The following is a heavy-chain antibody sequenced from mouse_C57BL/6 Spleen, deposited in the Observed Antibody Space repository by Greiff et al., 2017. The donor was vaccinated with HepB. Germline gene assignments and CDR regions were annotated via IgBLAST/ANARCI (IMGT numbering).Heavy chain of an antibody. J-gene: IGHJ2*01. CDR2: IFPGSGST. CDR3: ARRGSYYFDY. Sequence: VKQRPGQGLEWIGWIFPGSGSTYYNEKFKGKATLTVDKSSSTAYMLLSSLTSEDSAVYFCARRGSYYFDYWGQGTTLTVSS. V-gene: IGHV1-75*01.